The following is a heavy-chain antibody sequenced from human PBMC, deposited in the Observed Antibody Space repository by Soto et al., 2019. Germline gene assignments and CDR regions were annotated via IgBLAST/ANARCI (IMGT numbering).Heavy chain of an antibody. CDR2: VYNSGNT. J-gene: IGHJ4*02. CDR3: ARTHWVSATEY. V-gene: IGHV4-4*07. D-gene: IGHD2-21*02. CDR1: GGSMTGYF. Sequence: QVQLQESGPGLVKPSETLSLTCTVSGGSMTGYFWTWIRQPAGKGLEWIGHVYNSGNTDYNPSFEGRISMGVDTTQRRFSLKVKTVTAADTAVYYCARTHWVSATEYWGQGTLVTVSS.